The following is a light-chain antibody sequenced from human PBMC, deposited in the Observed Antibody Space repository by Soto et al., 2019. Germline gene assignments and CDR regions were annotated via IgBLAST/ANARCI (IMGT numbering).Light chain of an antibody. CDR3: QQRSNWPT. CDR2: DAS. V-gene: IGKV3-11*01. J-gene: IGKJ5*01. Sequence: EIVLTQSPATLSFSPGERATLSCRASQSVSSYLAWYQQKPGQAPRLLIYDASNRATGIPARFSGSGSGTDFTLTISSLEPEDFAVYYCQQRSNWPTLGQGTRLEIK. CDR1: QSVSSY.